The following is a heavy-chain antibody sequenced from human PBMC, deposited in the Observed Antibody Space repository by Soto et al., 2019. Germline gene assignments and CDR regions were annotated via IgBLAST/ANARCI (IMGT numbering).Heavy chain of an antibody. CDR3: AKGGGYYPYYFDS. J-gene: IGHJ4*02. CDR1: GFTFSSYA. D-gene: IGHD3-22*01. Sequence: GGSLRLSCAASGFTFSSYAMSWVRQAPGKGLEWVSGISGSGGSTYYADSVKGRFTVSRDKSKNTLYLQMNSLRAEDTAVYFCAKGGGYYPYYFDSWGQGTLVTVSP. CDR2: ISGSGGST. V-gene: IGHV3-23*01.